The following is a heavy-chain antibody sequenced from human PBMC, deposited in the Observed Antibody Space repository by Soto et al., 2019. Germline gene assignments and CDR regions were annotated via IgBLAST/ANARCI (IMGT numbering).Heavy chain of an antibody. CDR1: GGSISTSNW. Sequence: QVQLQESGPGLVKPSGTLSLTCAVSGGSISTSNWWSWVRQPPGKGLEWIGEIYHSGSTNYNPSLKRRVTISLVKSKNQFSLKLSSVTAADTAVYYCARVSGSGSYYGFDPWGQGTLVTVSS. V-gene: IGHV4-4*02. CDR2: IYHSGST. D-gene: IGHD3-10*01. J-gene: IGHJ5*02. CDR3: ARVSGSGSYYGFDP.